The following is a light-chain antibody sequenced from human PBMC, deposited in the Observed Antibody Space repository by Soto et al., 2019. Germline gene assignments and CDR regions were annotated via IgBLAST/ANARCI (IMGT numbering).Light chain of an antibody. Sequence: DIVVTQSPLSLPVTPGEPASISCRSSQSLLHTNAYNYLNWYLQKPGQSPQLLIYLGSNRASGVPDRFSGSGSGTDLTLEISRVEAEDVGVYYCIQVKQTPPTFGQGTKVDIK. CDR2: LGS. CDR1: QSLLHTNAYNY. CDR3: IQVKQTPPT. J-gene: IGKJ1*01. V-gene: IGKV2-28*01.